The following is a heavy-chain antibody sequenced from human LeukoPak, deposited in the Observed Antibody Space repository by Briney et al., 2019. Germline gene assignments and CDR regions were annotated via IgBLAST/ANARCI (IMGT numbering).Heavy chain of an antibody. V-gene: IGHV4-61*02. CDR3: ARRIYYYGSGRGRFDP. Sequence: PSETLSLTCTVSGGSISSGSYYWSWIRQPAGKGLEWIGRIYTSESPNYNPSLKSRLTISLDTSKNQFSLKLSAVTAADTAVYYCARRIYYYGSGRGRFDPWGQGTLVTVSS. CDR1: GGSISSGSYY. D-gene: IGHD3-10*01. J-gene: IGHJ5*02. CDR2: IYTSESP.